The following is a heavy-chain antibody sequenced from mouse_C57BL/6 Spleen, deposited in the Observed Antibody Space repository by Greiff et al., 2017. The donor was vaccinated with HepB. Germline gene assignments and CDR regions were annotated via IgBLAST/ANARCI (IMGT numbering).Heavy chain of an antibody. Sequence: VQLQQSGAELVKPGASVKLSCKASGYTFTEYTIHWVKQRSGQGLEWIGWFYPGSGSIKYNEKFKDKATLTADKSSSTVYMELSRLTSEDSAVYCCARHEEDYSNYHWYFDVWGTGTTVTVSS. CDR1: GYTFTEYT. V-gene: IGHV1-62-2*01. CDR2: FYPGSGSI. J-gene: IGHJ1*03. CDR3: ARHEEDYSNYHWYFDV. D-gene: IGHD2-5*01.